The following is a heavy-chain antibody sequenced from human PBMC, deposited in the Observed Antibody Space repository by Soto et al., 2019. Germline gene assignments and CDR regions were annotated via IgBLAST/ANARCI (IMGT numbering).Heavy chain of an antibody. CDR3: ARDQDGAGGTADY. J-gene: IGHJ4*02. V-gene: IGHV3-74*01. Sequence: EVQLVESGGGLVQPGGSLRLSCVASGFTLRNYWMHWFRQAPGTGLVWVSRITNDGSTTYYADSVKGRFTISRDNAKNTLYLQVNSLRVEDTAVYYCARDQDGAGGTADYWGQGTLVTVS. D-gene: IGHD1-26*01. CDR1: GFTLRNYW. CDR2: ITNDGSTT.